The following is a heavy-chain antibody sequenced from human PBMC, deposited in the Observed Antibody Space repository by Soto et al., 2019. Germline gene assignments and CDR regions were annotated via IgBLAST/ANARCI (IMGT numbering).Heavy chain of an antibody. V-gene: IGHV3-33*01. CDR2: IWYDGSNK. D-gene: IGHD2-15*01. CDR1: GFTFSSYG. CDR3: ARGCSGGSGYSTSYYGMDV. J-gene: IGHJ6*02. Sequence: QVQLVASGGGVVQPGRSLRLSCAASGFTFSSYGMHWVRQAPGKGLEWVAVIWYDGSNKYYADSVKGRFTISRDNSKNTLYLQMNGLRAEDTAVYYCARGCSGGSGYSTSYYGMDVCGRGTTVAV.